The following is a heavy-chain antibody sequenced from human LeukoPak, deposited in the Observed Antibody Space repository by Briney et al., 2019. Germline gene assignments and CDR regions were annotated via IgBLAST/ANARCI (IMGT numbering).Heavy chain of an antibody. CDR3: ARESYDFWSGYDYYYYMDV. CDR2: IYYSGST. J-gene: IGHJ6*03. D-gene: IGHD3-3*01. Sequence: SETLSLTCTVSGGSISSSSYYWGWIRQPPGKGLEWIGSIYYSGSTNYNPSLKSRVTISVDTSKNQFSLKLSSVTAADTAVYYCARESYDFWSGYDYYYYMDVWGKGTTVTVSS. CDR1: GGSISSSSYY. V-gene: IGHV4-39*07.